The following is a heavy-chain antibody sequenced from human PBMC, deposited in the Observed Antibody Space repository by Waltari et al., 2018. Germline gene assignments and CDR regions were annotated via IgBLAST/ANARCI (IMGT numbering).Heavy chain of an antibody. CDR3: ARLMSVEYSSSWWWFDP. J-gene: IGHJ5*02. CDR1: GYSISSGYY. Sequence: QVQLQESGPGLVKPSETLSLTCAVSGYSISSGYYWGWIRQPPGKGLEGIGSIYHSGSTYYNPSLKSRVTISVDTSKNQFSLKLSSVTAADTAVYYCARLMSVEYSSSWWWFDPWGQGTLVTVSS. D-gene: IGHD6-6*01. CDR2: IYHSGST. V-gene: IGHV4-38-2*01.